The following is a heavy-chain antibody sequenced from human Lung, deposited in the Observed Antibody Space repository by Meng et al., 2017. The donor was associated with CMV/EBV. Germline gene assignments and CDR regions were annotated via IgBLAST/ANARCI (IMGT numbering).Heavy chain of an antibody. J-gene: IGHJ3*02. CDR3: ARERLYQPLWGDALDI. D-gene: IGHD2-2*01. CDR1: GFSFSTYT. CDR2: ISSSRRYI. Sequence: GGSLRLSCARSGFSFSTYTLHWVRQAPGKGLEWVASISSSRRYINYADSVKGRFTISRDNAKDSLYLQMSSLRAEDTAVYYCARERLYQPLWGDALDIWGQGTVVTVSS. V-gene: IGHV3-21*01.